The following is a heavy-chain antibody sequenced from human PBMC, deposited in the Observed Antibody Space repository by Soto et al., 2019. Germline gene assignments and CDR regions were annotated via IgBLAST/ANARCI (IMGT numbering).Heavy chain of an antibody. CDR2: IYPGDSDT. CDR3: ARHDYSGSPNCYYGMDV. Sequence: PGGSLKISCKGSGYSFTSYWIGWVRQMPGKGLEWMGIIYPGDSDTRYSPSFQGQVTISADKSISTAYLQWSSLKASDTAMYYCARHDYSGSPNCYYGMDVWGQGTTVTVSS. J-gene: IGHJ6*02. D-gene: IGHD3-10*01. CDR1: GYSFTSYW. V-gene: IGHV5-51*01.